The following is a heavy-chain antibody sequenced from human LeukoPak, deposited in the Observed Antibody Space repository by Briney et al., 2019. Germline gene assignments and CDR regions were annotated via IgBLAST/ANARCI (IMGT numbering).Heavy chain of an antibody. D-gene: IGHD1-1*01. CDR1: GFTFSGYA. Sequence: GGSLRLSCAASGFTFSGYAMSWVRQAPGKGLEWVSAISGSGGSTFYADSVKGRFTLSRDDSRNTVYLQLNNLRVEDTAVYYCAKANWVSNADAVWWGQGTVVTVSS. J-gene: IGHJ4*02. V-gene: IGHV3-23*01. CDR2: ISGSGGST. CDR3: AKANWVSNADAVW.